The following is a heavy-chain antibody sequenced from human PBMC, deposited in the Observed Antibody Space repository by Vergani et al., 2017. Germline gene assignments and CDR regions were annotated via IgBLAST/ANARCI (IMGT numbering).Heavy chain of an antibody. D-gene: IGHD3-22*01. CDR2: INPNSGGT. V-gene: IGHV1-2*02. CDR1: GYTFTGYY. CDR3: ARQYYYDSSGYYFQH. Sequence: QVQLVQSGAEVKKPGASVKVSCKASGYTFTGYYMHWVRQAPGQGLEWMGWINPNSGGTNYAQKFQGRVTMTRDTSISTAYMGLSRLRSDDTAVYYCARQYYYDSSGYYFQHWGQGTLVTVSS. J-gene: IGHJ1*01.